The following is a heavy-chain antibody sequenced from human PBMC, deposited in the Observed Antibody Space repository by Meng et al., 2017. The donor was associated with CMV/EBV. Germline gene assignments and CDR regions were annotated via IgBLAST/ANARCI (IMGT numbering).Heavy chain of an antibody. V-gene: IGHV1-2*02. CDR2: INPNSGGT. Sequence: SVNVSRKASRYTLTRYYMHWVRQAPGQGLEWMGWINPNSGGTNYAQKFQGRVTTTRDTSISTTYMELSRLRSDDTAVYYCVRDSSSGWYYFDYWGQGTLVTVSS. J-gene: IGHJ4*02. CDR1: RYTLTRYY. D-gene: IGHD6-19*01. CDR3: VRDSSSGWYYFDY.